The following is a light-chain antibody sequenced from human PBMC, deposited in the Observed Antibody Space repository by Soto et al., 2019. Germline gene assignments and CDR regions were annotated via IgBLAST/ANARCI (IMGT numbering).Light chain of an antibody. V-gene: IGKV3-20*01. Sequence: EIVLTQSPCTLSLSPGERATLSCRTSQSISSSYLAWYQQKPGQAPRLILYGTSTRATGIPDRFSGSGSGTDFTLTISRLEPEDFAVYHCQQYGSSPPRYTFGQGTKLEIK. CDR3: QQYGSSPPRYT. CDR2: GTS. CDR1: QSISSSY. J-gene: IGKJ2*01.